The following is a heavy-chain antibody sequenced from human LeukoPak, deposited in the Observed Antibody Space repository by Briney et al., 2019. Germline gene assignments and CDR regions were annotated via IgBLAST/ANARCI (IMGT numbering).Heavy chain of an antibody. CDR3: ARGLGYCTNGVPCELNWFDP. V-gene: IGHV4-34*01. J-gene: IGHJ5*02. CDR1: GGSFSGYY. D-gene: IGHD2-8*01. CDR2: INHSGST. Sequence: PSETLSLTCAVYGGSFSGYYWSWIRQPPGKGLEWIGEINHSGSTNYNPSLKSRVTISVDTSKNQFSLKLSSVTAADTAVYYCARGLGYCTNGVPCELNWFDPWGQGTLVTVSS.